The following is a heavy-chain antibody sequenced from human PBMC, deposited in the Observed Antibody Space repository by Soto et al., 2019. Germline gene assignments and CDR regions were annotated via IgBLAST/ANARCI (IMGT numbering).Heavy chain of an antibody. CDR1: GFTFSSCS. CDR2: ISGSGYTK. Sequence: EVQLVESGGGLVQPGGSLRLSCASSGFTFSSCSMNWVRQAPGKGLEWVSFISGSGYTKYYADSVKGRFTISRDNAKNSLYLQMSSLRDEDTALYYCAKYCSSDVCFDYWGQGTLVTVSA. CDR3: AKYCSSDVCFDY. D-gene: IGHD2-8*01. J-gene: IGHJ4*02. V-gene: IGHV3-48*02.